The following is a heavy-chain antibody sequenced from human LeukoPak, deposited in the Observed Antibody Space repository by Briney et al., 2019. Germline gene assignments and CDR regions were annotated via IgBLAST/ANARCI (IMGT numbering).Heavy chain of an antibody. J-gene: IGHJ6*02. Sequence: GRSLRLSCAASGFTFSSYGMHWVRQAPGKGLEWVAVISYDGSNKYYADSVKGRFTISRDNSKNTLYLQMNSLRAEDTAVYYCAKVIVPAAYYYYYGMDVWGQGTTVTVSS. CDR1: GFTFSSYG. CDR3: AKVIVPAAYYYYYGMDV. D-gene: IGHD2-2*01. V-gene: IGHV3-30*18. CDR2: ISYDGSNK.